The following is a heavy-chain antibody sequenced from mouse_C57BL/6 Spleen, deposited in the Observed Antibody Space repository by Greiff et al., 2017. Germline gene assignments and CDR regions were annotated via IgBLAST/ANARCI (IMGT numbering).Heavy chain of an antibody. CDR1: GFTFSSYA. CDR3: TREGYYGSSYRAWFAY. V-gene: IGHV5-9-1*02. J-gene: IGHJ3*01. D-gene: IGHD1-1*01. CDR2: ISSGGDYI. Sequence: EVKLVESGEGLVKPGGSLKLSCAASGFTFSSYAMSWVRQTPEKRLEWVAYISSGGDYIYYADTVKGRFTISRDNARNTLYLQMSSLKSEDTAMYYCTREGYYGSSYRAWFAYWCQGTLVTVSA.